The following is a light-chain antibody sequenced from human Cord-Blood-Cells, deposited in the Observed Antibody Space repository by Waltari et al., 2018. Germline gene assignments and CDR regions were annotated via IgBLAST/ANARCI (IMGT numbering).Light chain of an antibody. CDR1: QSISSY. Sequence: DIQMTQSQSSLSASVGDRVTITCRASQSISSYLNWYQQKPRKAPKLLMYAASSLQSGVPSRCRSSVSGTDFTLTISRLQPEDFATYYCQQSYSTPWTFGQGTKVESK. V-gene: IGKV1-39*01. CDR2: AAS. J-gene: IGKJ1*01. CDR3: QQSYSTPWT.